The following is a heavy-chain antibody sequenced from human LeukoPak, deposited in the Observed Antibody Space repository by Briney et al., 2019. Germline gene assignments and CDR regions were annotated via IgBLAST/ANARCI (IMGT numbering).Heavy chain of an antibody. CDR2: ISGSGGST. Sequence: GGSLRLSCAASGFTFSSYAMSWVRQAPGKGLEWVSAISGSGGSTYYADSVKGRFTISRDNSKNTLYLQMNSLRAEDTAVYYCASGWQFLEWLLYYGMDVWGQGTTVTVSS. J-gene: IGHJ6*02. V-gene: IGHV3-23*01. CDR1: GFTFSSYA. D-gene: IGHD3-3*01. CDR3: ASGWQFLEWLLYYGMDV.